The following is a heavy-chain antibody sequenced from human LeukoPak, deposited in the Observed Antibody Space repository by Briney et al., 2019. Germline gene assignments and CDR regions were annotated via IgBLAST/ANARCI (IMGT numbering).Heavy chain of an antibody. CDR3: VRRLDMIEFDP. D-gene: IGHD3-9*01. Sequence: GASVKVSCKAAGYAFTGSYIHWVRQAPGQGLEWMGWMNPYSGNTGYAHKFQGRVTMTRDTSMTTAYMELSRLTSEDTAVYYCVRRLDMIEFDPWGQGTLVTVSS. CDR2: MNPYSGNT. J-gene: IGHJ5*02. V-gene: IGHV1-8*02. CDR1: GYAFTGSY.